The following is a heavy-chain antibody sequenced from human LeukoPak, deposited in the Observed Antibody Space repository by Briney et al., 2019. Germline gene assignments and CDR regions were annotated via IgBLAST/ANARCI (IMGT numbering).Heavy chain of an antibody. V-gene: IGHV4-59*08. CDR2: IYYSGST. CDR3: ARRPADSSGYHWFDP. J-gene: IGHJ5*02. Sequence: SETLSLTCTVSGGSISSYYWSWIRQPPGKGLEWIGYIYYSGSTNYNPSLKSRVTISVDTPKNQFSLKLSSVTAADTAVYYCARRPADSSGYHWFDPWGQGTLVTVSS. CDR1: GGSISSYY. D-gene: IGHD3-22*01.